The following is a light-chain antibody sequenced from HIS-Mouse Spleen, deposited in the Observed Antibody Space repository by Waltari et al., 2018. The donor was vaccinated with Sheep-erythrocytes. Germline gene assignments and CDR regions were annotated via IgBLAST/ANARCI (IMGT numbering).Light chain of an antibody. CDR3: QAWDSSTVV. J-gene: IGLJ2*01. CDR2: QDS. CDR1: KLGDKY. Sequence: SYELTQPPSVSVSPGQTASITCSGDKLGDKYACWYQQKPGQSPVLVIYQDSKRPSGIPERFSGSNYGNTSTLTISGTQAMDEADYCCQAWDSSTVVFGGGTKLTVL. V-gene: IGLV3-1*01.